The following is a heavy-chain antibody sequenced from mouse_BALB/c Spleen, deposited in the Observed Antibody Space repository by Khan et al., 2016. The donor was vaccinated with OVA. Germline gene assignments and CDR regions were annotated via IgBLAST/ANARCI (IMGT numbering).Heavy chain of an antibody. CDR3: ARTARIRY. D-gene: IGHD1-2*01. Sequence: VQLQQSGPGLVKPSQSLSLTCTVTGYSITSGYGWNWIRQFPGNKLEWMGYISYSGSTNYNPSLKSRISITRDTSKNQFFLQLNSVTTEDTAAYYCARTARIRYWGQGTTLTVSS. J-gene: IGHJ2*01. CDR1: GYSITSGYG. V-gene: IGHV3-2*02. CDR2: ISYSGST.